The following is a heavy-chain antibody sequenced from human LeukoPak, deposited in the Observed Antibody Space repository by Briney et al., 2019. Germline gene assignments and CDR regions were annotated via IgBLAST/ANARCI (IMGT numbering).Heavy chain of an antibody. CDR3: ARGGDSSSWYFSSSSYFDY. CDR2: ISAYNGNT. D-gene: IGHD6-13*01. Sequence: GASVKVSCKASGYTFTSYGISWVRQAPGQGLEWMGWISAYNGNTNYAQKLQGRVTMTTDTSTNTAYMELRSLRSGDTAVYFCARGGDSSSWYFSSSSYFDYWGQGTLVTVSS. J-gene: IGHJ4*02. V-gene: IGHV1-18*01. CDR1: GYTFTSYG.